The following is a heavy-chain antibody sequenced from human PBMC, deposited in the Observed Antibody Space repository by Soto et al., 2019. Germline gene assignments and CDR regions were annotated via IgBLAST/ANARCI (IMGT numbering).Heavy chain of an antibody. CDR2: IYYSGST. CDR1: GGSISTYY. J-gene: IGHJ6*02. Sequence: SETLSLTCTVSGGSISTYYWSWIRQPPEKGLEWIGYIYYSGSTNYNPSLKSRVTISVDTSKNQFSLKLSSVTAADTAVYYCARGDYGSGSYYKGGYYGMDVWGQGTTVT. V-gene: IGHV4-59*01. CDR3: ARGDYGSGSYYKGGYYGMDV. D-gene: IGHD3-10*01.